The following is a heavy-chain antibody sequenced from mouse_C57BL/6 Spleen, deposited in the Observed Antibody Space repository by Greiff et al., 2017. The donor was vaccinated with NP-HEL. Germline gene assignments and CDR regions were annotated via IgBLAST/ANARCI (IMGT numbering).Heavy chain of an antibody. CDR1: GYTFTDYY. V-gene: IGHV1-26*01. CDR2: INPNNGGT. CDR3: ARSYYYDAEDAMDY. J-gene: IGHJ4*01. D-gene: IGHD2-4*01. Sequence: EVQLQQSGPELVKPGASVKISCKASGYTFTDYYMNWVKQSHGKSLEWIGDINPNNGGTSYNQKFKGKSTLTVDKSSSTAYMELRSLKSEDSAVYYCARSYYYDAEDAMDYWGQGTSVTVSS.